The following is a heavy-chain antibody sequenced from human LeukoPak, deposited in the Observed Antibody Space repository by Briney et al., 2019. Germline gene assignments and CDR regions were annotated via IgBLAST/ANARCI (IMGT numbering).Heavy chain of an antibody. Sequence: PGGSLRLSCAASGFAFSNYWTHWVRQTPGKGLVWVSRIISDGSSTSYADSVKGRFTISRDNAKNTLYLQMNSLRAEDTAVYYCARDGSLPDYWGQGTLVTVSS. V-gene: IGHV3-74*01. CDR2: IISDGSST. J-gene: IGHJ4*02. CDR3: ARDGSLPDY. CDR1: GFAFSNYW.